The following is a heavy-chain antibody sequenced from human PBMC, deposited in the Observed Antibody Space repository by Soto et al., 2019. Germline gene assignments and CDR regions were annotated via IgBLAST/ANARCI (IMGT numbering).Heavy chain of an antibody. J-gene: IGHJ4*02. CDR2: ISSGSSTI. CDR1: GCTFSTYN. CDR3: ARGRPFDH. Sequence: EVQLVESGGGLVQPGGSLRLSCAASGCTFSTYNMNWVRRAPGKGLEWVSYISSGSSTIFYADSVMGRFAISRDNAANSLYLQRNSLRDEDTAVYYGARGRPFDHGGQGTLVTVSS. V-gene: IGHV3-48*02.